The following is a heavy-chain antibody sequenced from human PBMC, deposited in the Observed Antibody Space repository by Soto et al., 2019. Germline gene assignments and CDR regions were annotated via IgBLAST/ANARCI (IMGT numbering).Heavy chain of an antibody. CDR2: IYYSGST. CDR3: ARHSGAGQLRYYGMDV. D-gene: IGHD2-2*01. V-gene: IGHV4-61*01. CDR1: GGSVSSGSYC. J-gene: IGHJ6*02. Sequence: PSETLSLTWTVSGGSVSSGSYCWSWIRQPPGKGLEWIGYIYYSGSTNYNPSLKSRVTISVDTSKNQFSLKLSSVTAADTAVYYCARHSGAGQLRYYGMDVWGQGTTVTVSS.